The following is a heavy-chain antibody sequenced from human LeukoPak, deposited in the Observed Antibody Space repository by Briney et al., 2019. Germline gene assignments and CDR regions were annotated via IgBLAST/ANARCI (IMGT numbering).Heavy chain of an antibody. V-gene: IGHV4-59*01. D-gene: IGHD6-13*01. Sequence: PSETLSLTCTVSGGSINSYYWSWIRQPPGKGLEWMGNVCYSGSTKYNPSLKSRVTISVDTSNNQFSLKLSSVTAADTAMYYCARDRIAGGMDVWGQGTTVTVSS. CDR3: ARDRIAGGMDV. CDR1: GGSINSYY. J-gene: IGHJ6*02. CDR2: VCYSGST.